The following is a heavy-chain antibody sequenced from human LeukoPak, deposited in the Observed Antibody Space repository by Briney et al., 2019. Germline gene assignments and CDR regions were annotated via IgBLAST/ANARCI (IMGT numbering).Heavy chain of an antibody. Sequence: GGSLRLSCAASGLDFRNAWMSWVRQAPGKGLEWVAHIKRNTDPGTTGYVAPVEGRFTVSRDDSKNTLYLQMNSLKIEDTGVYYCSTGDRGWQDYWGRGALVTVSS. CDR1: GLDFRNAW. D-gene: IGHD6-19*01. V-gene: IGHV3-15*01. CDR3: STGDRGWQDY. J-gene: IGHJ4*02. CDR2: IKRNTDPGTT.